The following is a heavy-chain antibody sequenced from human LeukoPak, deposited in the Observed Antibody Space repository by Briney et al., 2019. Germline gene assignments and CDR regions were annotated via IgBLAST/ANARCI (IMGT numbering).Heavy chain of an antibody. J-gene: IGHJ4*02. D-gene: IGHD6-13*01. V-gene: IGHV3-9*01. CDR1: GFTFDDYA. Sequence: PGGSLRLSCAASGFTFDDYAMHWVRQAPGKGLEWVSGISWNSGSIGYADSLKGRFTISRDNAKNSLYLQMNSLRAEDTALYYCAKTPGIAXXGTSYFDYWGQGTLVTV. CDR2: ISWNSGSI. CDR3: AKTPGIAXXGTSYFDY.